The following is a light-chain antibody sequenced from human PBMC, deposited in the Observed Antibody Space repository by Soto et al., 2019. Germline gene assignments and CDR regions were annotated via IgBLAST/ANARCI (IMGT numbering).Light chain of an antibody. Sequence: QSALTQPPSASGTPGQRVTISCSGSSSNIETNTVDWYQHLPGTAPKVLIFNNNQRPSGVPDRFSGSKSGTSASLAISGLQDEDEADYYCAVWDDSLSGMVFGGGTQLTVL. CDR1: SSNIETNT. V-gene: IGLV1-44*01. J-gene: IGLJ2*01. CDR3: AVWDDSLSGMV. CDR2: NNN.